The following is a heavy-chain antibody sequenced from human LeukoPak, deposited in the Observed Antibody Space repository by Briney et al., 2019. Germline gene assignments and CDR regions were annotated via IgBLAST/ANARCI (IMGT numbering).Heavy chain of an antibody. CDR3: ARALVGAATLSY. D-gene: IGHD1-26*01. J-gene: IGHJ4*02. CDR2: IYPGDSDT. CDR1: GYSFTTYW. V-gene: IGHV5-51*01. Sequence: GEPLKISCKGSGYSFTTYWIAWVRQIPGKGLEWMGVIYPGDSDTRYSPSFQGQVTLSADKSISTAYLQWSSLKASDTAIYYCARALVGAATLSYWGQGTLVTVSS.